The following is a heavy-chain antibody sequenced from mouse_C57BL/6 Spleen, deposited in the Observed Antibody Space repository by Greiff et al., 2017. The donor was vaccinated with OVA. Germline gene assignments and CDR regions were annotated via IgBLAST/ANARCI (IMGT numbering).Heavy chain of an antibody. CDR2: IWSGGST. CDR3: AGGGAMDY. V-gene: IGHV2-2*01. CDR1: GFSLTSYG. Sequence: QVQLKESGPGLVQPSQSLSITCPVSGFSLTSYGVHWVRQSPGTGLEWLGVIWSGGSTDSNAAFRARLSISKDNSKSQVFFKMNSRQAEDTAIYYCAGGGAMDYWGQGTSVTVSS. J-gene: IGHJ4*01.